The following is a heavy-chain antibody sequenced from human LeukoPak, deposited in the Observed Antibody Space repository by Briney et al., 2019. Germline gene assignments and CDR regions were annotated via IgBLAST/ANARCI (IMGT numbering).Heavy chain of an antibody. CDR1: GFTVSSNF. V-gene: IGHV3-53*01. CDR2: IYSGGST. CDR3: AKDMRTLNYFDY. D-gene: IGHD1-14*01. Sequence: GGSLRLSCAASGFTVSSNFMSWVRQAPGKGLEWVSIIYSGGSTYYADSVKGRFTISRDNSKKTLYLQMNSLRAEDTAIYYCAKDMRTLNYFDYWGQGTLVTVSS. J-gene: IGHJ4*02.